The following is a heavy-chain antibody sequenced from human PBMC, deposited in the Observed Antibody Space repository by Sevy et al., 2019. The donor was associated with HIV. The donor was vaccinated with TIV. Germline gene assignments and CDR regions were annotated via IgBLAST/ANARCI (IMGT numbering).Heavy chain of an antibody. CDR1: GFTFSNNW. CDR3: ARGIFGSGSRLGLGY. D-gene: IGHD3-10*01. CDR2: IKQDGSEK. J-gene: IGHJ4*02. V-gene: IGHV3-7*01. Sequence: GGSLRLSCVASGFTFSNNWMTWVRQAPGKGLQWVANIKQDGSEKYFLDSVKGRFTISRDNAKNSRYQQMSSLRVEDTAVYYCARGIFGSGSRLGLGYWGQGTLVTVSS.